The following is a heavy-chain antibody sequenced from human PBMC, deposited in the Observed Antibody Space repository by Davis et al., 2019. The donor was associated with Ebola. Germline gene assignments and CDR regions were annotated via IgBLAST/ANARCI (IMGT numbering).Heavy chain of an antibody. V-gene: IGHV1-3*01. CDR1: GYTFTSYA. CDR2: INAGNGNT. J-gene: IGHJ4*02. CDR3: ARTWDLLAPFDY. Sequence: ASVKVSCKASGYTFTSYAMHWVRQAPGQRLEWMGWINAGNGNTKYSQKFQGRVTITRDTSASTAYMDLSSLRSEDTAVYYCARTWDLLAPFDYWGQGTLVTVSS. D-gene: IGHD1-26*01.